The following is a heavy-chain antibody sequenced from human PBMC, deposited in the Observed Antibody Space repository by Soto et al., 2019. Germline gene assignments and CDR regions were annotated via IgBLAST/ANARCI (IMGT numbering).Heavy chain of an antibody. CDR1: GGLFSSYA. CDR2: IIPVFDTV. V-gene: IGHV1-69*01. CDR3: ARGGSSYVWFNAH. J-gene: IGHJ4*02. Sequence: QEQLVQSGAEVKKSGSSVKVSCKDTGGLFSSYAVSWVRQAPGQGLGWMGGIIPVFDTVYYAQKFQGRVTSTADESTNPADMELPSLTSEDTAMYYCARGGSSYVWFNAHWRQGTLVTVSS. D-gene: IGHD3-16*01.